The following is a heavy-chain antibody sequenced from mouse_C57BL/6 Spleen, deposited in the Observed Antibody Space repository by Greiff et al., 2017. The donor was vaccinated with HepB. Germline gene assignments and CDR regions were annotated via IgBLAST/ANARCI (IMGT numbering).Heavy chain of an antibody. D-gene: IGHD1-1*01. J-gene: IGHJ3*01. CDR2: ISYDGSN. V-gene: IGHV3-6*01. CDR1: GYSITSGYY. Sequence: DVKLVESGPGLVKPSQSLSLTCSVTGYSITSGYYWNWIRQFPGNKLEWMGYISYDGSNNYNPSLKNRISITRDTSKNKFFLKLNSVTTEDTATYYCARDDYGSSSWFAYWGQGTLVTVSA. CDR3: ARDDYGSSSWFAY.